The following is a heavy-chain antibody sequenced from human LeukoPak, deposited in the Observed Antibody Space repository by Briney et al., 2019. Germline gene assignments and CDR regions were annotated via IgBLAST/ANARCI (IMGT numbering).Heavy chain of an antibody. CDR1: GFTFSSYW. V-gene: IGHV3-7*01. J-gene: IGHJ6*02. CDR2: INHNGNVN. Sequence: GGSLRLSCAASGFTFSSYWMNWARQAPGKGLEWVASINHNGNVNYYVDSVKGRFTISRDNAKNSLYLQMNSLRAEDTAVYYCARGEPHADGMDVWGQGTTVTVSS. CDR3: ARGEPHADGMDV.